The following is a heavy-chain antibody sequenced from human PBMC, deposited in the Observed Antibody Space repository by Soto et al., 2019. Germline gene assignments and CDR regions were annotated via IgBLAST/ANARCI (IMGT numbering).Heavy chain of an antibody. V-gene: IGHV1-18*01. CDR3: ARLNGGNDILSCYVDHHDGLAFPTRRSTDL. D-gene: IGHD3-9*01. J-gene: IGHJ2*01. CDR2: ISTYNGNT. Sequence: GSAVKLCCKASGYTFTRNGIRWGRQAPGQGLEWMGWISTYNGNTNYAQKLQGRVTMTTDTSTSTAYMELRSLRSDDTAVYYCARLNGGNDILSCYVDHHDGLAFPTRRSTDL. CDR1: GYTFTRNG.